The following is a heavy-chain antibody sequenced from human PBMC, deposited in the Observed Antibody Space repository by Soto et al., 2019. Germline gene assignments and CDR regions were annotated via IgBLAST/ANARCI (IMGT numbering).Heavy chain of an antibody. J-gene: IGHJ3*02. Sequence: SETLSLTCAVSGGSISSSNWGSWVHQPPGKGLEWIGEIYHSGSTNYNPSLKSQVTISVDKSKNQFSLKLSSVTAADTAVYYCARADRGQQLVLDAFDIWGQGTMVTVSS. V-gene: IGHV4-4*02. CDR1: GGSISSSNW. D-gene: IGHD6-13*01. CDR3: ARADRGQQLVLDAFDI. CDR2: IYHSGST.